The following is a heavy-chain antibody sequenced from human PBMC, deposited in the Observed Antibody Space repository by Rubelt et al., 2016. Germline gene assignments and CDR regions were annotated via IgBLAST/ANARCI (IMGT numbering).Heavy chain of an antibody. CDR1: GGSINNNY. CDR3: ARGSGSYYRTEYFQY. CDR2: IYSSGST. V-gene: IGHV4-59*01. Sequence: QVQLQESGPGLVKPSETLSLTCTVSGGSINNNYWSWIRQPPGKGLEWIGYIYSSGSTKYNPSLESRVTISVDTSKNQFSLKLTAVTAADTAVYDCARGSGSYYRTEYFQYWGQGTLVTVSS. J-gene: IGHJ1*01. D-gene: IGHD1-26*01.